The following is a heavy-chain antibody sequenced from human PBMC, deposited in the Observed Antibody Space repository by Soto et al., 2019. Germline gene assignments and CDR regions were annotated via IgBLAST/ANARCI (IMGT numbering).Heavy chain of an antibody. V-gene: IGHV4-31*03. CDR2: IYYSGST. CDR1: GGSISSGGYY. D-gene: IGHD3-22*01. Sequence: QVQLQESGPGLVKPSQTLSLTCTVSGGSISSGGYYWSWIRQHPGKGLEWIGYIYYSGSTYYNPSLKSRVTISVDTSKNQFSRKLSSVTAADTAVYYCARVRFDSSGYYYEVPSGGGAFDIWGQGTMVTVSS. J-gene: IGHJ3*02. CDR3: ARVRFDSSGYYYEVPSGGGAFDI.